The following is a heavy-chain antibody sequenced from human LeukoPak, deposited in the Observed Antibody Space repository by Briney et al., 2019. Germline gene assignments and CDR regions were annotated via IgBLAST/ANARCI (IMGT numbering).Heavy chain of an antibody. J-gene: IGHJ4*02. CDR3: ARDNGPIITYYYDSSGYFDY. Sequence: PGGSLRLSCAASGFTFSSHAMHWVRQAPGKGLEWVALISYDGSNKYYADSVKGRFTISRDNSKNTLYLQMNSLRAEDTAVYYCARDNGPIITYYYDSSGYFDYWGQGTLVTVSS. CDR1: GFTFSSHA. CDR2: ISYDGSNK. D-gene: IGHD3-22*01. V-gene: IGHV3-30*04.